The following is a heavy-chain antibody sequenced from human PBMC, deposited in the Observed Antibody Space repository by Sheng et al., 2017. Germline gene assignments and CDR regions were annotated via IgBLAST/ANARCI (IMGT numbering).Heavy chain of an antibody. Sequence: DVQLVESGGVVVQPGGSLRLSCAASGFIFDDYAMHWVRQAPGKGLEWLSLISWDGGSKYYADSVKGRFTISRDNNINQLYLEMNSLRPDDTALYYCAKGAVTADILRYYYSEMDVWGQGTTVTVSS. J-gene: IGHJ6*02. CDR2: ISWDGGSK. V-gene: IGHV3-43D*04. D-gene: IGHD2-2*01. CDR1: GFIFDDYA. CDR3: AKGAVTADILRYYYSEMDV.